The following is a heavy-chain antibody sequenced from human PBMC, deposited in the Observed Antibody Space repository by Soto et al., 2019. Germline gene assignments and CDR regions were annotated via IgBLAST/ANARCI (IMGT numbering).Heavy chain of an antibody. CDR2: ISAYNGNT. J-gene: IGHJ6*02. D-gene: IGHD6-19*01. CDR3: ARDVAATYV. CDR1: GYTFTTYG. V-gene: IGHV1-18*01. Sequence: QVQLVQSGAEVKKPGASVKVSCKASGYTFTTYGITWVRQAPGQGLEWMGCISAYNGNTNYAQKLQGRVTMTTDTSTSTGYMERRNLRSDDTAVYYCARDVAATYVWGQGTTVTVSS.